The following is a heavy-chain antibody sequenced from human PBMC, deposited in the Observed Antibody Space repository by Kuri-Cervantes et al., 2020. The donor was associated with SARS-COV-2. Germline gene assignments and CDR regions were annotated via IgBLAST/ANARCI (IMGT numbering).Heavy chain of an antibody. Sequence: LSLTCAASGFTVSSNYMSWVRQAPGKGLEWVSVIYSGGSTYYADSVKGRFTISRDNSKNTLYLQMNSLRAEDTAVYYCARVVRNYHGSGEPLDYWGQGTLVTVSS. CDR3: ARVVRNYHGSGEPLDY. D-gene: IGHD3-10*01. V-gene: IGHV3-66*01. CDR1: GFTVSSNY. CDR2: IYSGGST. J-gene: IGHJ4*02.